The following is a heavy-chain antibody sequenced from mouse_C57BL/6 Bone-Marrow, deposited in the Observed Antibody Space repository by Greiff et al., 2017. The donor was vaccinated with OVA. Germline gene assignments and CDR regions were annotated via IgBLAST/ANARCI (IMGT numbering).Heavy chain of an antibody. J-gene: IGHJ3*01. CDR2: ISSGGDYI. CDR1: GFTFSSYA. CDR3: TKDRGDYGSSYPAWFAY. V-gene: IGHV5-9-1*02. Sequence: EVQLVESGEGLVKPGGSLKLSCAASGFTFSSYAMSWVRQTPEKRLEWVAYISSGGDYIYYADTVKGRFTISRDNARNTLYLQMSSLKSEDTAMYYCTKDRGDYGSSYPAWFAYWGQGTLVTVSA. D-gene: IGHD1-1*01.